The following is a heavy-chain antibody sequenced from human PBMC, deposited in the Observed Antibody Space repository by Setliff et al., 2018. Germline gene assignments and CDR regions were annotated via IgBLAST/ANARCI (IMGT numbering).Heavy chain of an antibody. Sequence: GASVKVSCKASGYTFTSYDINWVRQATGQGLERMGWMNPNSGNTGYAQKFQGRVTMTRNTSISTADMELSSLRSEDTAVYYCARGRERDYNFWSGYYTYYYYGMDVWGQGTTVTVSS. D-gene: IGHD3-3*01. CDR1: GYTFTSYD. V-gene: IGHV1-8*02. CDR3: ARGRERDYNFWSGYYTYYYYGMDV. CDR2: MNPNSGNT. J-gene: IGHJ6*02.